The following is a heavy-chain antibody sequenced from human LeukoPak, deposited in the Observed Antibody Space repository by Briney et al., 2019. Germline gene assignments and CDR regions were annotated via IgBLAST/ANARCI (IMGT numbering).Heavy chain of an antibody. CDR2: MNPNSGNT. Sequence: GASVKVSCKASGYTFTSYVINWVRQASGQGLEWMGWMNPNSGNTAYAQRFQGRVTMTRNTSISTAYMELSSLRSEDTAVYYCARRITAMIAGLDSWGQGTLVTVSS. CDR1: GYTFTSYV. CDR3: ARRITAMIAGLDS. V-gene: IGHV1-8*01. J-gene: IGHJ4*02. D-gene: IGHD5-18*01.